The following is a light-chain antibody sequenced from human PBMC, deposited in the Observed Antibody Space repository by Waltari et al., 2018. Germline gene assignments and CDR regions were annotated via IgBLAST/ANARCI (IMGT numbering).Light chain of an antibody. CDR3: QQFDSYPVT. CDR1: QSISTS. Sequence: DIQMTQSPSTLSASVGDRVTITCRASQSISTSLAWYQQRPGKAPKLLIYKASTLENEFPSRFSGSGSGTEFTLTISSLQPDDFATYYCQQFDSYPVTFGQGTKVEIK. V-gene: IGKV1-5*03. J-gene: IGKJ2*01. CDR2: KAS.